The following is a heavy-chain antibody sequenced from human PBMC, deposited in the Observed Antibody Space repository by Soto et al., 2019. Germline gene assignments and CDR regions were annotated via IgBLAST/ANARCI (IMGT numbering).Heavy chain of an antibody. J-gene: IGHJ4*02. Sequence: QVWLVQSGGGVVQPGRSLRLSCAASGFLFSNYGMHWVRQAPGKGLEWVAVISYDGSDEYYADSVKGRFTISRDKSTNTLYLQMNSLRAEDTAVYYCEKAFGIWSGYSDYWGQGTLVTVSS. CDR1: GFLFSNYG. CDR3: EKAFGIWSGYSDY. D-gene: IGHD3-3*01. V-gene: IGHV3-30*18. CDR2: ISYDGSDE.